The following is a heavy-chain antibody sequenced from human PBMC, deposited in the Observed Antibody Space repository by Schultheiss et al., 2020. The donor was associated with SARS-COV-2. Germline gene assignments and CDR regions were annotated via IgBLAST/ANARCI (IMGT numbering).Heavy chain of an antibody. CDR3: ARQMAGGEAEYFQH. J-gene: IGHJ1*01. Sequence: SETLSLTYTVSGDCISSLYWRWIRQPPGKGLEWIGYIYYSGSTNYNPSLKNRVTIAADMSKNQFSLRLSSVTAADTAVYYCARQMAGGEAEYFQHWGQGTLVTVSS. V-gene: IGHV4-59*08. CDR1: GDCISSLY. CDR2: IYYSGST. D-gene: IGHD6-19*01.